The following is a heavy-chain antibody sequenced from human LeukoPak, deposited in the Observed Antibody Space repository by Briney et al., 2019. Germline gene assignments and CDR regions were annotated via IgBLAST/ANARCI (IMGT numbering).Heavy chain of an antibody. D-gene: IGHD5-18*01. Sequence: SGGSLRLSCAASGFTFSSHAMSWVRQAPGKGLEWVSGINGNGASTYYSDSVKGRFTISRDNSKNTVYLLMSSLRAEDTAVYYCAKDQGYSYYYLDYWGQGTLVTVSS. J-gene: IGHJ4*02. V-gene: IGHV3-23*01. CDR3: AKDQGYSYYYLDY. CDR1: GFTFSSHA. CDR2: INGNGAST.